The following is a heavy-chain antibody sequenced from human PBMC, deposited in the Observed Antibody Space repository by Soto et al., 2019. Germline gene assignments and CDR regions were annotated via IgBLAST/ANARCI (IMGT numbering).Heavy chain of an antibody. J-gene: IGHJ6*02. CDR3: ARDKDRLQFGGNYSYAMDV. V-gene: IGHV1-69*12. Sequence: QVQLVQSGAEVKKPGSSVTVSSKATGGTFSNSAISWVRQAPGQGLEWMGGITPIFPTPDYAQKFQGRVTITADESTSTAYMELTSLRSEDTAVYYCARDKDRLQFGGNYSYAMDVWGQGTTVTVSS. CDR1: GGTFSNSA. CDR2: ITPIFPTP. D-gene: IGHD5-12*01.